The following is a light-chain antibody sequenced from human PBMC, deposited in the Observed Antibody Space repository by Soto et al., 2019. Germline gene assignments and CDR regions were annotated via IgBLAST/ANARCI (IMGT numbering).Light chain of an antibody. V-gene: IGKV1-5*03. J-gene: IGKJ1*01. CDR3: QQYSRQST. CDR2: QAS. CDR1: QSTSSY. Sequence: MYKSPSTLSAYVGDRVTITCRASQSTSSYLAWYQQKPGKAPKLLIYQASSLENGVPSRFSGSGSGTEFSLTISSLQPDDFATYYCQQYSRQSTFGHGTIVDI.